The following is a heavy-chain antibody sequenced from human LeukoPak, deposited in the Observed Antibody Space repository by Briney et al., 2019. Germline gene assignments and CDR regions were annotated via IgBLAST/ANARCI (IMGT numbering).Heavy chain of an antibody. D-gene: IGHD4-17*01. CDR3: AKEDYGDYYFDY. V-gene: IGHV3-7*03. J-gene: IGHJ4*02. Sequence: GGSLRLSCAASGFTFSSYWMSWVRQAPGKGLEWVANIKQDGSEKYYVDSVKGRSTISRDNSKNTLYLQMNSLRAEDTAVYYCAKEDYGDYYFDYWGQGTLVTVSS. CDR2: IKQDGSEK. CDR1: GFTFSSYW.